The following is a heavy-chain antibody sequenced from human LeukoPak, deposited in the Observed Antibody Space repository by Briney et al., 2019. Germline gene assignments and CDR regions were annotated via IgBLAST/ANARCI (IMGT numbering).Heavy chain of an antibody. CDR1: GGSISSSSYY. V-gene: IGHV4-39*01. CDR2: IYYSGST. CDR3: ARRRRTIFGVVIKTWFDP. J-gene: IGHJ5*02. Sequence: SETLSLTCTVSGGSISSSSYYWGWIRQPPGKGLEWIGSIYYSGSTYYNPSHKSRVTISVDTSKNQFSLKLSSVTAADTAVYYCARRRRTIFGVVIKTWFDPWGQGTLVTVSS. D-gene: IGHD3-3*01.